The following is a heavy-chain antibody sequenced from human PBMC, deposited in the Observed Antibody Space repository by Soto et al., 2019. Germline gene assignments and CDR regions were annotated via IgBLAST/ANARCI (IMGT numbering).Heavy chain of an antibody. Sequence: PETLSLTCTVSGGSISSYYWSWIRQPPGKGLEWIGYIYYSGSTNYNPSLKSRVTISVDTSKNQSSLKLSSVTAADTAVYYCARAIYGGNIDYWGQGTLVTVSS. D-gene: IGHD4-17*01. V-gene: IGHV4-59*01. J-gene: IGHJ4*02. CDR1: GGSISSYY. CDR3: ARAIYGGNIDY. CDR2: IYYSGST.